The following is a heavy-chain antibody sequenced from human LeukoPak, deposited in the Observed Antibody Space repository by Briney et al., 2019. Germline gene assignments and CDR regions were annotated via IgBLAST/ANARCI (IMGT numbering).Heavy chain of an antibody. CDR2: ISGSGDNI. CDR3: AKGSYYDGSGSFYFDY. V-gene: IGHV3-23*01. Sequence: GGSLRLSCAASGFTFSSYAMSWVRQAPGKGLEWVSGISGSGDNIYYADSVKGRFTISRDNSKNTLYVQVNSLGSEDTAAYYCAKGSYYDGSGSFYFDYWGQGTLVTVSS. CDR1: GFTFSSYA. J-gene: IGHJ4*02. D-gene: IGHD3-22*01.